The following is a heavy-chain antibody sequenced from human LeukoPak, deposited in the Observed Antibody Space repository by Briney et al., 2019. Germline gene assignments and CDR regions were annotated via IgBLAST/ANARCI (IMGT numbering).Heavy chain of an antibody. CDR1: GYTFTSYD. V-gene: IGHV1-8*01. D-gene: IGHD5-12*01. CDR3: AREYRHQPD. J-gene: IGHJ4*02. Sequence: ASVKVSCKASGYTFTSYDINWLRQASGQGLEWMGWMNPNSGNTGYAQKFQGRFTMTWDTSITTAYMELSSLRSEDTAVYYCAREYRHQPDWGQGALVTVSS. CDR2: MNPNSGNT.